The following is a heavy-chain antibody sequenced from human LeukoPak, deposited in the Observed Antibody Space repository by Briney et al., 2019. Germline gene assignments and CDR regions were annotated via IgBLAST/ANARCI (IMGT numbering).Heavy chain of an antibody. CDR1: GGSFSGYY. Sequence: SETLSLTCAVYGGSFSGYYWSWIRQPPGKGLEWIGEINHSGSTNYNPSLKSRVTISVDTSKNQFSLKLSSVTAADTAVYYCARGKNDSSGYYVWYWGQGTLVTVSS. J-gene: IGHJ4*02. CDR3: ARGKNDSSGYYVWY. CDR2: INHSGST. V-gene: IGHV4-34*01. D-gene: IGHD3-22*01.